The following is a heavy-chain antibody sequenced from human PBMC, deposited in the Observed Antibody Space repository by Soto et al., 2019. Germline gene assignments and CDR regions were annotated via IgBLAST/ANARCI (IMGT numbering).Heavy chain of an antibody. CDR1: GFTFSSYE. D-gene: IGHD3-3*01. V-gene: IGHV3-48*03. CDR3: ARAMGRFLEWLPDFDY. Sequence: QPGGSLRLSCAASGFTFSSYEMNWVRQAPGKGLEWVSYISSSGSTIYYADSVKGRFTISRDNAKNSLYLQMNSLRAEDTAVYYCARAMGRFLEWLPDFDYWGQGTLVTVSS. CDR2: ISSSGSTI. J-gene: IGHJ4*02.